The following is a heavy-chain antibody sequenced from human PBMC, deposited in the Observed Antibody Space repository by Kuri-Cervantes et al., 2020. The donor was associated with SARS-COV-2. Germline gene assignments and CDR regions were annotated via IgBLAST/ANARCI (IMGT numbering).Heavy chain of an antibody. D-gene: IGHD5-18*01. CDR2: ISYDGSNK. CDR3: AREAMVAGVVDY. CDR1: GFTFSSYG. V-gene: IGHV3-30*03. J-gene: IGHJ4*02. Sequence: GGSLRLSCAASGFTFSSYGMHWVRQAPGKGLEWVAVISYDGSNKYYADSVKGRFTISRDNSKNTLYLQMNSLRAEDTAVYYCAREAMVAGVVDYWGQGTLVTVPQ.